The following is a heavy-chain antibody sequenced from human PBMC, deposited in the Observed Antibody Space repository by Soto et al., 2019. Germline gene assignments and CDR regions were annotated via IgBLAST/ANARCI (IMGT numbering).Heavy chain of an antibody. CDR3: ANAEHPRRSIGFDY. D-gene: IGHD3-16*02. CDR1: GFTFASYV. Sequence: GGSLRLSCAGSGFTFASYVMTWVRQAPGKGLEWVSSISATGGSTYYAGSVKGRFTISRDNSKNTLFLQMNSLRAEDTAIYYCANAEHPRRSIGFDYWGQGTLVTVSS. CDR2: ISATGGST. V-gene: IGHV3-23*01. J-gene: IGHJ4*02.